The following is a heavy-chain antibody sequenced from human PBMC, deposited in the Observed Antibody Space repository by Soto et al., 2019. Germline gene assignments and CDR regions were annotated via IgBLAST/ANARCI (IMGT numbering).Heavy chain of an antibody. D-gene: IGHD6-6*01. CDR2: IYWDDDK. CDR1: GFSLSTSGVG. J-gene: IGHJ4*02. CDR3: AHMGHYSSSSR. V-gene: IGHV2-5*02. Sequence: SGPTLVNPTQTLTLTCTFSGFSLSTSGVGVGWIRQPPGKALEWLAVIYWDDDKRYSPSLKSRLTITKDTSKNQVVLTMTNMDPVDTATYYCAHMGHYSSSSRWGQGTLVTVSS.